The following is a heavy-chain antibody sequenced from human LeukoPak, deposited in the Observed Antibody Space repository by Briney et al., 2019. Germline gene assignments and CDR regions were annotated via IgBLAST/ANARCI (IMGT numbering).Heavy chain of an antibody. D-gene: IGHD2-2*01. V-gene: IGHV4-61*02. CDR1: GVSISSGSYY. CDR3: ARDRARYCSSTSCYGNFDY. Sequence: SETLSLTCAVSGVSISSGSYYWSWIRQPAGKGLEWIGRIYTSGSTNYNPSLKSRVTISVDTSKNQFSLKLSSVTAADTAVYYCARDRARYCSSTSCYGNFDYWGQGTLVTVSS. J-gene: IGHJ4*02. CDR2: IYTSGST.